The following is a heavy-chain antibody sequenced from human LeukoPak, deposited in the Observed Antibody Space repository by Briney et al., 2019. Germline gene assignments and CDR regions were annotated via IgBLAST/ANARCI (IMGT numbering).Heavy chain of an antibody. CDR3: ARGRGTGPYYYYYMDV. CDR2: INHSGST. V-gene: IGHV4-34*01. Sequence: PSETLSLTCAVYGGSFSGYYWSWIRQPPGKGLEWIGEINHSGSTNYNPSLKSRVTISVDTSKNQFSLKLSSVTAADTAVYYCARGRGTGPYYYYYMDVWGKGTTVTVSS. D-gene: IGHD1-1*01. J-gene: IGHJ6*03. CDR1: GGSFSGYY.